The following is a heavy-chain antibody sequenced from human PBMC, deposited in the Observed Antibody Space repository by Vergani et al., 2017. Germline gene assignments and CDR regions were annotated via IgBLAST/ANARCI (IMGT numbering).Heavy chain of an antibody. CDR3: ARGHATVVTYYYYGMDV. D-gene: IGHD4-23*01. CDR2: IYYSGST. J-gene: IGHJ6*02. CDR1: GGSFSGYY. Sequence: QVQLQQWGAGLLKPSETLSLTCAVYGGSFSGYYWSWIRQPPGKGLEWIGYIYYSGSTYYNPSLKSRVTISVDTSKNQFSLKLSSVTAADTAVYYCARGHATVVTYYYYGMDVWGQGTTVTVSS. V-gene: IGHV4-34*01.